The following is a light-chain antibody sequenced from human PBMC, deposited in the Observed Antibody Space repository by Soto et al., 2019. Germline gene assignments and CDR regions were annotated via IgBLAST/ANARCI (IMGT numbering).Light chain of an antibody. CDR3: QQSCRMPQVT. V-gene: IGKV1-39*01. Sequence: PITQAPAFLSASVGDRITITCRAGQTVSSYLNWYHQKPGKAPKLLIYAASNLQNGVPSRFSGSGSGTDFTLTISSLQTEDFANYDGQQSCRMPQVTFVQGTRLEIK. J-gene: IGKJ5*01. CDR1: QTVSSY. CDR2: AAS.